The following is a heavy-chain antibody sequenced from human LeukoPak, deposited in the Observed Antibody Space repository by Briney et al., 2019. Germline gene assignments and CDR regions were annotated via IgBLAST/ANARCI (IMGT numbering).Heavy chain of an antibody. Sequence: PSDTLSLTRVVSGYSISSGYQWAWIRQSPGKGLEWIGSIYHTGSAHYNPSLQSRVTISVDTSNNQFSLRLNSVTAADTAVYYCARDPRWLTPDCTGTSCYENYFDHWGQGTLVTVSS. J-gene: IGHJ4*02. CDR1: GYSISSGYQ. V-gene: IGHV4-38-2*02. D-gene: IGHD2-2*01. CDR3: ARDPRWLTPDCTGTSCYENYFDH. CDR2: IYHTGSA.